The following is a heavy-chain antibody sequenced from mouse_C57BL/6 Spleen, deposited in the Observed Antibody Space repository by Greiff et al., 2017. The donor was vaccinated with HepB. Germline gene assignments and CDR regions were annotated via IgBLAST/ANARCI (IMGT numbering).Heavy chain of an antibody. Sequence: QVQLKQSGAELARPGASVKLSCKASGYTFSSYGISWVKQITGQGLEWIGEIYPRSGNTYYNEKFKGKATLTADKSSSTAYMELRSLTSEDSAVYFCAREEDDYAACFAYWGQGTLVTVSA. D-gene: IGHD2-4*01. V-gene: IGHV1-81*01. CDR3: AREEDDYAACFAY. J-gene: IGHJ3*01. CDR2: IYPRSGNT. CDR1: GYTFSSYG.